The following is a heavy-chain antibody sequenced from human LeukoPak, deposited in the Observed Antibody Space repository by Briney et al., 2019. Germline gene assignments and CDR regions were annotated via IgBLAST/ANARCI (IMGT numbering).Heavy chain of an antibody. Sequence: GGSLRLSFAASGFTFSDYYMSWIRQAPGKGLEWVSYISSSGSTIYYADSVKGRFTISRDNAKNSLYLQMNSLRAEDTAVYYCAREQLVGWYYYYMDVWGKGTTVTVSS. J-gene: IGHJ6*03. CDR3: AREQLVGWYYYYMDV. CDR2: ISSSGSTI. D-gene: IGHD6-6*01. V-gene: IGHV3-11*04. CDR1: GFTFSDYY.